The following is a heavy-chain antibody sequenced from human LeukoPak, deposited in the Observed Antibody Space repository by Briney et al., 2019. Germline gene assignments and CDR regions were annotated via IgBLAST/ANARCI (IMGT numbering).Heavy chain of an antibody. CDR2: ISSSSSTI. D-gene: IGHD3-22*01. CDR1: GFTFTSYS. V-gene: IGHV3-48*01. CDR3: AKSRTSTAYFNFDY. J-gene: IGHJ4*02. Sequence: GGSLRLSCAVSGFTFTSYSMNWVRQAPGKGLEWVSYISSSSSTIYYADSVKGRFTISRDNSKNTLYLQMDSLRAEDTAVYYCAKSRTSTAYFNFDYWGQGTLVTVSS.